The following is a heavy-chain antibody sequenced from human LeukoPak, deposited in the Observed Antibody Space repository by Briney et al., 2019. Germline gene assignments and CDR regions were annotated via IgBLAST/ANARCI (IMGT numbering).Heavy chain of an antibody. D-gene: IGHD6-13*01. CDR3: ARDRFPGKAAAGQNLNNWFDP. CDR1: GYTFTSYG. Sequence: ASVKVSCKASGYTFTSYGISWVRQAPGQGLEWMGWISAYNGNTNYAQKLQGRVTTTTDTSTSTAYMELRSLRSDDTAVYYCARDRFPGKAAAGQNLNNWFDPWGQGTLVTVSS. J-gene: IGHJ5*02. CDR2: ISAYNGNT. V-gene: IGHV1-18*01.